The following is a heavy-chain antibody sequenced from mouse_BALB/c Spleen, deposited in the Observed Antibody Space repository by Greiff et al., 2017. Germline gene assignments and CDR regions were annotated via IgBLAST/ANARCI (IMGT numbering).Heavy chain of an antibody. CDR3: KGCYYYRCTWFAY. CDR1: GFNINDYY. D-gene: IGHD2-14*01. V-gene: IGHV14-4*02. J-gene: IGHJ3*01. Sequence: VQLQQSGAELVRSGASVKLSCPASGFNINDYYMHWVQQRPEQALEWIGWIDPENGDTEYAPKFQGKATMTGDTSSNTAYLQLSSLTSEDTAVYDCKGCYYYRCTWFAYWGQGTLVTVSA. CDR2: IDPENGDT.